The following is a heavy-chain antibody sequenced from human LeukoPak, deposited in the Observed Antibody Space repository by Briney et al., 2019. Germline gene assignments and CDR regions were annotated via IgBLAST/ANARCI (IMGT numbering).Heavy chain of an antibody. CDR1: GDSISNYY. CDR2: IYTSGST. D-gene: IGHD5-18*01. V-gene: IGHV4-4*07. J-gene: IGHJ4*02. CDR3: ARDSSTVDTAMDI. Sequence: SETLSLTCTVSGDSISNYYWSWIRQPAGKGLEWIGRIYTSGSTDYNPSLKSRVTISVDTSKNQFSLKLSSVTAADTAVYYCARDSSTVDTAMDIWGQGTLVTVSS.